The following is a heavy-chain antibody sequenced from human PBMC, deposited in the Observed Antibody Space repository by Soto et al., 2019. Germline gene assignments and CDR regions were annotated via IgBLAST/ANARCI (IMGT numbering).Heavy chain of an antibody. CDR1: GFTFSSYS. J-gene: IGHJ4*02. D-gene: IGHD2-2*01. V-gene: IGHV3-48*01. CDR3: ARAVPAKDDC. Sequence: GGSLRLSCAASGFTFSSYSINWVRQAPGKGLEWASYISSSSSTIYYADSVKGRFTISRDNAKNSLYLQMNSLRVEDTAVYYCARAVPAKDDCWGQGTLVTVSS. CDR2: ISSSSSTI.